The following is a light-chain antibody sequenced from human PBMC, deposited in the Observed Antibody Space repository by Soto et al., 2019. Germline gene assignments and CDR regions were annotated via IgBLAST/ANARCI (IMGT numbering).Light chain of an antibody. CDR3: QQHGSSPIT. J-gene: IGKJ5*01. Sequence: EIVLTQSPGTLSLSHGERATLSCRASQTVTRNYLAWHQQKPGQTPRLLVYGASSRATGIPDRFSGSGPGTDFTLTISRLEPEDFAVYYCQQHGSSPITFGQGTRLEIK. CDR1: QTVTRNY. V-gene: IGKV3-20*01. CDR2: GAS.